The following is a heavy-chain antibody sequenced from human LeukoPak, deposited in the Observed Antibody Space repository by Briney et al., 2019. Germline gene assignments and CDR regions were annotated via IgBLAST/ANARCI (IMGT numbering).Heavy chain of an antibody. V-gene: IGHV3-23*01. D-gene: IGHD2-15*01. CDR3: AKLSGDCSGGSCYYDKSYHMDV. J-gene: IGHJ6*03. CDR1: GFSFSSHG. CDR2: ISGSGGST. Sequence: PGGTLRLSCAASGFSFSSHGMSWVRQAPGKGLEWVSGISGSGGSTYYADSVKGRFTISRDKSKNTLYLQMNSLRAEDTAVYYCAKLSGDCSGGSCYYDKSYHMDVWGKGTTVTISS.